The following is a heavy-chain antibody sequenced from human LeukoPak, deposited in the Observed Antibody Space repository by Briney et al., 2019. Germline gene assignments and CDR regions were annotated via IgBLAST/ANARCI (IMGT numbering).Heavy chain of an antibody. D-gene: IGHD2-15*01. V-gene: IGHV4-39*01. CDR1: GGSISSSSYY. Sequence: SETLSLTCTVSGGSISSSSYYWGWIRQPPGKGLEWIGSIYYSGSTYYNPSLKSRVTTSVDTSKNQFSLKLSSVTAADTAVYYCARRRRGNSLDYWGQGTLVTVSS. CDR2: IYYSGST. CDR3: ARRRRGNSLDY. J-gene: IGHJ4*02.